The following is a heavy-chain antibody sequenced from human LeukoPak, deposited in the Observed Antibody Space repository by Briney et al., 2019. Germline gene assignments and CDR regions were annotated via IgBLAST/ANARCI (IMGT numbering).Heavy chain of an antibody. Sequence: GSLRLSCAASGFTFSSYAMSWVRQAPGKGLEWVSAISGSGGSTYYADSVKGRFTISRDNSKNTLYLQMNSLRAEDTAVYYCAKDRPHYNYDILTGYLYYFDYWGQGTLATVSS. CDR3: AKDRPHYNYDILTGYLYYFDY. CDR2: ISGSGGST. CDR1: GFTFSSYA. J-gene: IGHJ4*02. V-gene: IGHV3-23*01. D-gene: IGHD3-9*01.